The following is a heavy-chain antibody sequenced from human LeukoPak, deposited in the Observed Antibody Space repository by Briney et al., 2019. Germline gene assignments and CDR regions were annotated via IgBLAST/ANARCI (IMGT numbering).Heavy chain of an antibody. CDR2: ISAYNGNT. J-gene: IGHJ1*01. D-gene: IGHD6-13*01. CDR3: ARVDSSSWYSHVDEYFQH. Sequence: ASVKVSCKASGYTFTSYDISWVRQAPGQGLEWMGWISAYNGNTNYAQKLQGRVTMTTDTSTSTAYMELRSLRSDDTAVYYCARVDSSSWYSHVDEYFQHWGQGTLVTVPS. CDR1: GYTFTSYD. V-gene: IGHV1-18*01.